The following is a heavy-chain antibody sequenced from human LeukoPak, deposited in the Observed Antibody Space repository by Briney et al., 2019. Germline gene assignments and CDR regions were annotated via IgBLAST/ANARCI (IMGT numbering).Heavy chain of an antibody. D-gene: IGHD3-10*01. CDR3: AKAVYPYYGSGSYFTFDY. CDR1: GFTFDDYA. CDR2: ISWNSGSI. J-gene: IGHJ4*02. V-gene: IGHV3-9*01. Sequence: GRSLRLSCAASGFTFDDYAMHWVRQAPGKGLEWVSGISWNSGSIGYADSVKGRFTISRDNAKNSLYLQMNSLRAEDTALYYCAKAVYPYYGSGSYFTFDYWGQGTLVTVSS.